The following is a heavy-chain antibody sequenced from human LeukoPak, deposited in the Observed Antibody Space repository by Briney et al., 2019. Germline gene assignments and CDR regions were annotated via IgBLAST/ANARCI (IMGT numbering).Heavy chain of an antibody. CDR2: ISSSSSYI. J-gene: IGHJ4*02. CDR3: ARESPVDIAMADPTTVTTQSFDY. CDR1: GFTFSSYS. V-gene: IGHV3-21*01. Sequence: GGSLRLSCAASGFTFSSYSMNWVRQAPGKGLEWVSSISSSSSYIYYADSVKGRFTISRDNAKNSLYLQMNSLRAEDAAVYYCARESPVDIAMADPTTVTTQSFDYWGQGTLVTVSS. D-gene: IGHD4-17*01.